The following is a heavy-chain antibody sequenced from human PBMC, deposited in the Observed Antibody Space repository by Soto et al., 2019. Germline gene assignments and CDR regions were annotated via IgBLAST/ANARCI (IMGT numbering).Heavy chain of an antibody. CDR3: ARAKINPMYGDHTSLPDY. J-gene: IGHJ4*02. V-gene: IGHV4-34*01. CDR1: GGSFSGYY. D-gene: IGHD4-17*01. Sequence: QVQLQQWGAGLLKPSETLSLTCAVYGGSFSGYYWSWIRQPPGKGLEWIGEINHSGSTNYNPSLMRRVTISVYTFKNQFSLKLSSVTAADTAVYYCARAKINPMYGDHTSLPDYWGQGTLVTVSS. CDR2: INHSGST.